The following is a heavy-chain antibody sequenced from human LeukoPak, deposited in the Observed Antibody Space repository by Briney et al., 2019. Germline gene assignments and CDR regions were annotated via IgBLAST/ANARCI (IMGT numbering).Heavy chain of an antibody. CDR3: ARDRWRSFDY. D-gene: IGHD1-1*01. Sequence: SQTLSPTCAISGDSVSSNSAAWXXXRQSPSXGLEWLGRTYYRSKWYNDYAVSVKSRISIXXDTSKNQFSLQLKSVTPEDTAVYYCARDRWRSFDYWGQGTLVTVSS. V-gene: IGHV6-1*01. CDR2: TYYRSKWYN. CDR1: GDSVSSNSAA. J-gene: IGHJ4*02.